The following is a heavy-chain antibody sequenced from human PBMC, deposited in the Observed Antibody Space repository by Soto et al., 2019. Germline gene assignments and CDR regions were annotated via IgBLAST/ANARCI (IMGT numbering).Heavy chain of an antibody. D-gene: IGHD3-9*01. CDR3: ARHGLHGSDWDGLDV. CDR1: GYSFSSYW. CDR2: IYPGDFDT. J-gene: IGHJ6*02. Sequence: RGESLKISCKGSGYSFSSYWIGWVRQMPGQGLESMGIIYPGDFDTKYSPSFQGQVTISVDRSISTAYLQWSTLKTSDTAMYYCARHGLHGSDWDGLDVWGQGTTVTVSS. V-gene: IGHV5-51*01.